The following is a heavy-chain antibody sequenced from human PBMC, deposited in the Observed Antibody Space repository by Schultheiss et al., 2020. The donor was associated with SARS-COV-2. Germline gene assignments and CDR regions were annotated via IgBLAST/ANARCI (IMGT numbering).Heavy chain of an antibody. CDR3: ARDKGEMYYFDY. D-gene: IGHD3-16*01. J-gene: IGHJ4*02. CDR1: GYTFTSYD. V-gene: IGHV1-69*05. CDR2: IIPLFETA. Sequence: SVKVSCKASGYTFTSYDINWVRQAPGQGLEWMGGIIPLFETANYAQKFQGRVTMTRDTSTSTVYMELSSLRSEDTAVYYCARDKGEMYYFDYWGQGTLVTVSS.